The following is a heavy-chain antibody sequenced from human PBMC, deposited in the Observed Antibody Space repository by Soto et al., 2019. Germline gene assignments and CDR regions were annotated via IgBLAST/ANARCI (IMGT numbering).Heavy chain of an antibody. V-gene: IGHV4-59*01. Sequence: PSETLSLTCSVSGASIRSYYWHWIRQPPGKGLEWIGYVHTSDYTRYSSSLKSRVTISVDTSKNQFSLKLSSVTAADTAVYYCARQPTKNGQLWFDYWGQGTLVTVSS. CDR1: GASIRSYY. CDR2: VHTSDYT. CDR3: ARQPTKNGQLWFDY. D-gene: IGHD5-18*01. J-gene: IGHJ4*02.